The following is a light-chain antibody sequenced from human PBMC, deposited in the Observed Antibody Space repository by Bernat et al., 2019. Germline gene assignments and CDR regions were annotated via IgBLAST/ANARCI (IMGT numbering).Light chain of an antibody. V-gene: IGKV1-33*01. J-gene: IGKJ4*01. CDR2: DAS. CDR1: QDISNY. CDR3: QQYDNLPPLT. Sequence: DIQMTQSPSSLSASVGDRVTITCQASQDISNYLNWYQQKPWKAPKLLLYDASNLETGVPSRFSGSGSGTDFTFTIRSLQPEDIETYYCQQYDNLPPLTFGGGTKVEIK.